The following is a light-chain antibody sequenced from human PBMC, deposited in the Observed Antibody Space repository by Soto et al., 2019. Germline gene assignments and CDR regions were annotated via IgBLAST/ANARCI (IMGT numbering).Light chain of an antibody. CDR2: DVS. CDR1: RSDVGGYNY. CDR3: SSYTSGSTNV. V-gene: IGLV2-14*03. Sequence: QSALTHPASVSGSPGQSITISCTGTRSDVGGYNYVSWYQHHPGKAPKLMIYDVSNRPSGVSNRFSGSKSGNTASLTISGLQAEDEAAYYCSSYTSGSTNVFGTGTKLTVL. J-gene: IGLJ1*01.